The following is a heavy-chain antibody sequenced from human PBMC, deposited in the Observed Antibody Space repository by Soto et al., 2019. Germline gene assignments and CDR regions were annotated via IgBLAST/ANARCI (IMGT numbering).Heavy chain of an antibody. V-gene: IGHV1-8*01. CDR1: GYTFASYD. Sequence: ASVKVSCKASGYTFASYDINWVRQATGQGLEWMGWMNPNSGNTGYAQKFQGRVTMTRNTSISTAYMELSSLRSEDTAVYYCAGEGHDYYDSSGYFSFDPWGQGTLVTVSS. CDR2: MNPNSGNT. J-gene: IGHJ5*02. CDR3: AGEGHDYYDSSGYFSFDP. D-gene: IGHD3-22*01.